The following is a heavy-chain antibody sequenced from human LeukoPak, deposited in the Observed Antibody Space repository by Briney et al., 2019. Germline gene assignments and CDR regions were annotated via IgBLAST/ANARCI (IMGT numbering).Heavy chain of an antibody. CDR3: AKGTYSSSPRDY. CDR1: GFTFSSYA. CDR2: ISGSGGST. D-gene: IGHD6-6*01. Sequence: GGSLRLSCAASGFTFSSYAMSWVRQAPGKGLGWVSAISGSGGSTYYAGSVKGRFTISRDNSKNTLYLQMNSLRAEDTAVYYCAKGTYSSSPRDYWGQGTLVTVSS. V-gene: IGHV3-23*01. J-gene: IGHJ4*02.